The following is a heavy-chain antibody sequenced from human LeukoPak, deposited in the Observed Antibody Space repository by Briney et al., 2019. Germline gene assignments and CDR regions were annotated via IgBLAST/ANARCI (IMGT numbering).Heavy chain of an antibody. CDR3: ARDWGIVVVPAATYYYYMDV. CDR2: INTNTGNP. V-gene: IGHV7-4-1*02. CDR1: GYTFTSYA. Sequence: ASVKVSCKASGYTFTSYAMYWVRQAPGQGLEWMGLINTNTGNPTYAQGFTGRFVFSLDTSVSTAYLQISSLKAEDTAVYYCARDWGIVVVPAATYYYYMDVWGKGTKVTVSS. D-gene: IGHD2-2*01. J-gene: IGHJ6*03.